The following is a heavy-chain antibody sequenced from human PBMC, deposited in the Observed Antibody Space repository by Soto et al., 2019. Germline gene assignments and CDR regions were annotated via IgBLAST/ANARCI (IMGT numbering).Heavy chain of an antibody. CDR3: AKMRGNYVYYYYYMDV. D-gene: IGHD1-26*01. Sequence: EVQLLESGGGLVQPGGSLRLSCAASGFTFSSYAMSWVRQAPGKGLEWVSAISGSGGSTYYADSVKGRFTISRDNSKNTLYLQVNSLRAEDTAVYYCAKMRGNYVYYYYYMDVWGKGTTVTVSS. J-gene: IGHJ6*03. CDR1: GFTFSSYA. V-gene: IGHV3-23*01. CDR2: ISGSGGST.